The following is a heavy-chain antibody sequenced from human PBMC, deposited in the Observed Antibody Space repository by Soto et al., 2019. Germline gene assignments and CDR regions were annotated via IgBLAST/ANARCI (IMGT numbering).Heavy chain of an antibody. Sequence: ASVKVSCKASGYTFTSYGISWVRQAPGQGLEWMGWISAYNGNTNYAQKFQGRVTITRDTSASTAYMELSSLRSEDTAVYYCARDQGVAGYSPPSLFWDWGQGTLVTVSS. CDR3: ARDQGVAGYSPPSLFWD. J-gene: IGHJ4*02. D-gene: IGHD3-9*01. V-gene: IGHV1-18*01. CDR1: GYTFTSYG. CDR2: ISAYNGNT.